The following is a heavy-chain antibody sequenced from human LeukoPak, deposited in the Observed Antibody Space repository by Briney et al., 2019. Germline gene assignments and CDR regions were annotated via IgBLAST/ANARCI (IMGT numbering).Heavy chain of an antibody. D-gene: IGHD3-10*01. Sequence: GRSLRLSCAASGFTFSSYAMPWVRQAPGKGLEWVSVISCYGSNKYYADSVKGRFPISRDNSRNTLYLQMNSRRAEDTAVYYCARDSDDYGARSYAGDWGQGTLVTVSS. V-gene: IGHV3-30-3*01. CDR1: GFTFSSYA. CDR3: ARDSDDYGARSYAGD. CDR2: ISCYGSNK. J-gene: IGHJ1*01.